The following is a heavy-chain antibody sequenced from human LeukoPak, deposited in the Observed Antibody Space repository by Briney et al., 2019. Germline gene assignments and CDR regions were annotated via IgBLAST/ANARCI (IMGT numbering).Heavy chain of an antibody. CDR3: AKWVPRSLESIYGMAV. Sequence: GGSLRLSCAASGFKFSDYARNWVRQAPGKGLEWVSGMSGTGGTSYYADSAKGRFTISRDNSKSTLDLKMNSLRAEDTAVYYCAKWVPRSLESIYGMAVWGQGTTVIVSS. D-gene: IGHD3-3*01. J-gene: IGHJ6*02. CDR2: MSGTGGTS. V-gene: IGHV3-23*01. CDR1: GFKFSDYA.